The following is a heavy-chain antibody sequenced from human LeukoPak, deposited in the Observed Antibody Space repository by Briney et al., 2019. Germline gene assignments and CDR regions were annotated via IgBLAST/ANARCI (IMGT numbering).Heavy chain of an antibody. V-gene: IGHV3-7*01. D-gene: IGHD6-19*01. CDR2: IKQDGSEK. CDR3: ARIWRGWSQNWDY. Sequence: GGSLRLSCAASGFTFSSYWMSWVRQAPGKGLEWVANIKQDGSEKYYVDSVKGRFTISRDNAKNSLYLQMNSLRAEDTAVYYCARIWRGWSQNWDYWGQGTLVTVSS. J-gene: IGHJ4*02. CDR1: GFTFSSYW.